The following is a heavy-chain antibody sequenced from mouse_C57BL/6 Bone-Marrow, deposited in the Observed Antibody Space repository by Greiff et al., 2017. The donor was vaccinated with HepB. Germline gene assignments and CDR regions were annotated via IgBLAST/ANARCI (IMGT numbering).Heavy chain of an antibody. V-gene: IGHV1-26*01. CDR2: INPNNGGT. D-gene: IGHD2-2*01. Sequence: EVQLQQSGPELVKPGASVKISCKASGYTFTDYYMNWVKQSHGKSLEWIGDINPNNGGTSYNQKFKGKATLTVDKSSSTAYMELRSLTSEDSAVYYCAREWLRLHAMDYWGQGTSVTVSS. CDR1: GYTFTDYY. CDR3: AREWLRLHAMDY. J-gene: IGHJ4*01.